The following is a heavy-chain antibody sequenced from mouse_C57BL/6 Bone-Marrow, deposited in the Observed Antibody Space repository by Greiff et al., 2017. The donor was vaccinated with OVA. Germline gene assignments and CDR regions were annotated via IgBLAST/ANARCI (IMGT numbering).Heavy chain of an antibody. CDR2: IDPENGDT. CDR3: TTYYGSSYYFDY. V-gene: IGHV14-4*01. Sequence: VQLQQSGAELVRPGASVKLSCPASGFNIKDDYMHWVKQRPEQGLEWIGWIDPENGDTEYASKFQGKATITADTSSNTAYLQLSSLTSEDTAVYYCTTYYGSSYYFDYWGQGTTLTVSS. D-gene: IGHD1-1*01. J-gene: IGHJ2*01. CDR1: GFNIKDDY.